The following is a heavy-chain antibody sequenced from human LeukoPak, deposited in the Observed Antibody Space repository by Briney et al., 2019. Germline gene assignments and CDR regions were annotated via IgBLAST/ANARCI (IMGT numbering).Heavy chain of an antibody. CDR3: AREDYYDSSGYSLFDY. CDR2: IIPIFGTA. D-gene: IGHD3-22*01. J-gene: IGHJ4*02. CDR1: GGTFSSYA. Sequence: SVKVSCKASGGTFSSYAISWVRQAPGLGLEWMGGIIPIFGTANYAQKFQGRVTITTDESTSTAYMELSSLRSEDTAVYYCAREDYYDSSGYSLFDYWGQGTLVTVSS. V-gene: IGHV1-69*05.